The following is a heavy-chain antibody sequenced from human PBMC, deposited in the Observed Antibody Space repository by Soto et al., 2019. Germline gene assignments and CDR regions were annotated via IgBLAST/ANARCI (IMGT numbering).Heavy chain of an antibody. V-gene: IGHV3-30-3*01. D-gene: IGHD2-2*02. Sequence: GGSLRLSCAASGFTFSSYAMPWVRQAPGKVLEWVAVISYDGSNKYYADSVKGRFTISRDNSKSTLYLQMNSLRAEDTAVYYCARDSAIYCSSTSCYTGGDYWGQGTLVTVSS. J-gene: IGHJ4*02. CDR3: ARDSAIYCSSTSCYTGGDY. CDR2: ISYDGSNK. CDR1: GFTFSSYA.